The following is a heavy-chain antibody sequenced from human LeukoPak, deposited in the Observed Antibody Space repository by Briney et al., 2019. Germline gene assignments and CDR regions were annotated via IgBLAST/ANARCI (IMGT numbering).Heavy chain of an antibody. V-gene: IGHV3-23*01. Sequence: GGSLRLYCAASGFTFRSYAMSWVRQAPGKGLDWVSAISGSGGSTYYADSVKGRFTISRDNSKNTLYLQMNSLRAEDTAVYYCAKAVNARSKSYYYYYGMDVWGQGTTVTVSS. J-gene: IGHJ6*02. CDR2: ISGSGGST. CDR3: AKAVNARSKSYYYYYGMDV. CDR1: GFTFRSYA. D-gene: IGHD4-23*01.